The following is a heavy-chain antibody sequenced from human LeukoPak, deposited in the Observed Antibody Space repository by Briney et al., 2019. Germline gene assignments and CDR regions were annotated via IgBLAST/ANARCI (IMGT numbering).Heavy chain of an antibody. CDR2: INHSAST. J-gene: IGHJ4*02. Sequence: PSETLSLTCAVYGGSFSGYYWSWIRQPPGKGLEWIGEINHSASTNYNPSLKSRVTISVDTSKNQFSLKLSSVTAADTAVYYCARSSSGWSYYFDYWGQGTLVTVSS. D-gene: IGHD6-19*01. CDR1: GGSFSGYY. CDR3: ARSSSGWSYYFDY. V-gene: IGHV4-34*01.